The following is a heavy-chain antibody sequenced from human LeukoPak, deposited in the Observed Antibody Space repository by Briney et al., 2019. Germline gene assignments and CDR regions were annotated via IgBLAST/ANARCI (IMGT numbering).Heavy chain of an antibody. V-gene: IGHV4-34*01. J-gene: IGHJ4*02. CDR1: GFTFSSYG. CDR2: INHSGST. CDR3: ARAPYSSSPFDY. Sequence: GSLRLSCAASGFTFSSYGMSWVRQAPGKGLEWIGEINHSGSTNYNPSLKSRVTISVDTSKNQFSLKLSSVTAADTAVYYCARAPYSSSPFDYWGQGTLVTVSS. D-gene: IGHD6-13*01.